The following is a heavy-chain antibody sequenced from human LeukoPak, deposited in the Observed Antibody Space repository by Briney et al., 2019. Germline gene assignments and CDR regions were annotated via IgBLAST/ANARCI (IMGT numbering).Heavy chain of an antibody. D-gene: IGHD6-19*01. Sequence: GGSLRLSCTASGFTFDNYAMHWVRQAPGKGLEWLSIISWNSGYIGYAVSVKVRFTISRDNAKKSLDLQMNSLRAEDTAFYYCAKVRGTYSSGYFFDYWGQGTLVTVSS. CDR2: ISWNSGYI. J-gene: IGHJ4*02. CDR3: AKVRGTYSSGYFFDY. CDR1: GFTFDNYA. V-gene: IGHV3-9*01.